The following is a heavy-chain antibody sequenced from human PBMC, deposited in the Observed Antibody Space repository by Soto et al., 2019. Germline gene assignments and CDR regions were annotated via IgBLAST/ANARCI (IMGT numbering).Heavy chain of an antibody. J-gene: IGHJ4*02. CDR3: AKEEVGGARKGNYFDY. CDR1: GITFSTYA. Sequence: SLRLSCAASGITFSTYAMSWVRRAPGKGLEWVSTIGSNGADKQYADFVKGRFTVSRDSSKSTLSLQMNSLRAEDTAVYYCAKEEVGGARKGNYFDYWGQGTLVTVSS. V-gene: IGHV3-23*01. CDR2: IGSNGADK. D-gene: IGHD1-26*01.